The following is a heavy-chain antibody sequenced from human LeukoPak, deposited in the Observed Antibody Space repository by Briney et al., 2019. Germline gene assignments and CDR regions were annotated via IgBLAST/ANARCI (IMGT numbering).Heavy chain of an antibody. Sequence: GGSLRLSCAASGFTFSSYWMHWVRQAPGKGLEWVANINQDGSEIYYVDSVKGRFTVSTDNAKNSLYLQMSGLRAEDTAVYYCASSWGSAIDFWGQGTLVTVSS. J-gene: IGHJ4*02. D-gene: IGHD3-16*01. CDR3: ASSWGSAIDF. CDR1: GFTFSSYW. V-gene: IGHV3-7*01. CDR2: INQDGSEI.